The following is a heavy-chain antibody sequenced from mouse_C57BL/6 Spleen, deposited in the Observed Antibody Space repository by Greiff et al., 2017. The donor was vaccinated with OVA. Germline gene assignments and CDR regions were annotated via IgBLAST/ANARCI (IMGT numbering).Heavy chain of an antibody. V-gene: IGHV1-82*01. CDR1: GYAFSSSR. Sequence: QVQLQQSGPELVKPGASVKISCKASGYAFSSSRMNWVKQRPGKGLEWIGRIYPGDGDTNYNGKFKGKATLTADKSSSTAYMQLSSLTSEDSAVYFCAPLYYGSSYEGYYWGQGTTRTVSS. CDR2: IYPGDGDT. D-gene: IGHD1-1*01. CDR3: APLYYGSSYEGYY. J-gene: IGHJ2*01.